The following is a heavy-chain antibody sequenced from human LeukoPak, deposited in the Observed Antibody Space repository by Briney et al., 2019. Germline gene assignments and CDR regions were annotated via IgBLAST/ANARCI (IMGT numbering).Heavy chain of an antibody. Sequence: SVKVSCKASGYTFTSYYMHWVRQAPGQGLEWMGRIIPIFGTANYAQKFQGRVTITTDESTSTAYMELSSLRSEDTAVYYCARVDTAMVIDYWGQGTLVTVSS. CDR2: IIPIFGTA. J-gene: IGHJ4*02. D-gene: IGHD5-18*01. CDR3: ARVDTAMVIDY. V-gene: IGHV1-69*05. CDR1: GYTFTSYY.